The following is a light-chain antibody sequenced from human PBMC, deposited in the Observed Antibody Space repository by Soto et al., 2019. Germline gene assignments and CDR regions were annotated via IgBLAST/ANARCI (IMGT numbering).Light chain of an antibody. CDR1: QSVTSY. CDR3: QQYKNWPIT. Sequence: EIVLTQSPATLSLSPGERATLSCRASQSVTSYLAWYQQKPGQAPRLLIYDASTRATGIPARFAGSGSGTDFTLTISSLQSEDFAGYYCQQYKNWPITFGGGTKVDIK. J-gene: IGKJ4*01. V-gene: IGKV3-11*01. CDR2: DAS.